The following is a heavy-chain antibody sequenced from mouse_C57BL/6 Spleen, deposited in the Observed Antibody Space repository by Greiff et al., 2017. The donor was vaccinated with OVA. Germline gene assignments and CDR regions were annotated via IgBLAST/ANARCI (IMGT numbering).Heavy chain of an antibody. Sequence: VQLQQSGPELVKPGASVKISCKASGYAFSSSWMNWVKQRPGKGLEWIGRIYPGDGDTNYNGKFKGKATLTADKSSSTAYMQLSSLTSEDSAVYFCARKRDWADYWGQGTTLTVSS. CDR3: ARKRDWADY. D-gene: IGHD4-1*01. CDR2: IYPGDGDT. J-gene: IGHJ2*01. CDR1: GYAFSSSW. V-gene: IGHV1-82*01.